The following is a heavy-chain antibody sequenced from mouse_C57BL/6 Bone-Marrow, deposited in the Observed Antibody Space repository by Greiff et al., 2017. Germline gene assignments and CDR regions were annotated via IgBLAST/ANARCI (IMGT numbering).Heavy chain of an antibody. CDR2: IYWDDDK. CDR3: ARRDYYGSSFAY. J-gene: IGHJ3*01. Sequence: QVTLKVSGPGILQSSQTLSLTCSFSGFSLSTSGMGVSWIRQPSVKGLEWLAHIYWDDDKRYNPSLKSRLSISKDTSRNQVFLKITSVDTADTATDNCARRDYYGSSFAYWGQGTLVTVSA. V-gene: IGHV8-12*01. D-gene: IGHD1-1*01. CDR1: GFSLSTSGMG.